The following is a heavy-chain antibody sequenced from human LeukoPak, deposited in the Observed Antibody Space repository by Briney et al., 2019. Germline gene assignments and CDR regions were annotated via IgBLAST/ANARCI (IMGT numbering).Heavy chain of an antibody. D-gene: IGHD5-12*01. J-gene: IGHJ4*02. CDR2: IDPNSGDT. CDR3: ARERGRGYDE. V-gene: IGHV1-2*02. Sequence: ASVKVSCKASGYTFTNYYIHWVRQAPGQGLEWMGWIDPNSGDTNYAQRFQGRVTMTTDTATSTAYMDLRSLRSDDTAVYFCARERGRGYDEWGQGTLVTVSS. CDR1: GYTFTNYY.